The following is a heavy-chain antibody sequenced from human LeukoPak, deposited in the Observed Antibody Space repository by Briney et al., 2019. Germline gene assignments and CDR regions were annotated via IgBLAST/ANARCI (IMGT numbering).Heavy chain of an antibody. CDR1: GFTLNAAW. V-gene: IGHV3-15*01. Sequence: GGSLRLSCAASGFTLNAAWMTWVRQAPGKGLEWVGHIKSKTDGGTTDYGAPVKGRFTISRDDSKNTLSLQMNSPKTEDTAVYYCTTWWWLGELSRYADYWGQGTLVTVSS. D-gene: IGHD3-16*02. CDR2: IKSKTDGGTT. J-gene: IGHJ4*02. CDR3: TTWWWLGELSRYADY.